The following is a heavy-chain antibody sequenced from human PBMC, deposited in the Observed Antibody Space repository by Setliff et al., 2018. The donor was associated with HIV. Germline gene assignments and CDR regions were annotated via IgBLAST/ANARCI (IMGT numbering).Heavy chain of an antibody. CDR3: AGAYGSGSYNNWFDP. CDR1: GGSISSYY. Sequence: SETLSLTCTVSGGSISSYYWSWIRQPPGRGLEWIGDIYYSGSTNYNPSLQNRGTISVDTSTNQFSLKLSPVTAADTAVYYCAGAYGSGSYNNWFDPWGQGTLVTVSS. D-gene: IGHD3-10*01. V-gene: IGHV4-59*01. CDR2: IYYSGST. J-gene: IGHJ5*02.